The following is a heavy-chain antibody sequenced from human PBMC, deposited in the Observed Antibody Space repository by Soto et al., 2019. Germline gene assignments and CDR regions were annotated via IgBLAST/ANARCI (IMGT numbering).Heavy chain of an antibody. Sequence: GGSLSLSCAASGFTFINFWVHWVRQAPGKGLVWVSRASPDGSSTSYADSVKGRFTISRDNAKNMLYMEMNSLRAEDTAVYYCASHGSGDYFWFDPWGQGTLVTVSS. V-gene: IGHV3-74*01. CDR2: ASPDGSST. CDR1: GFTFINFW. D-gene: IGHD4-17*01. J-gene: IGHJ5*02. CDR3: ASHGSGDYFWFDP.